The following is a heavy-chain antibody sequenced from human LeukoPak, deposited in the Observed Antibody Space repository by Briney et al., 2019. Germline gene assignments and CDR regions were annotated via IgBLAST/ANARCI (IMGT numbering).Heavy chain of an antibody. Sequence: GSLRLSCAASGFTFSSYSMNWVRQPPGKGLEWIGEIYHSGSTNYNPSLKSRVTISVDKSKNQFSLKLSSVTAADTAVYYCASKYCSGGSCSPDYWGQGTLVTVSS. D-gene: IGHD2-15*01. V-gene: IGHV4-4*02. CDR1: GFTFSSYSM. CDR2: IYHSGST. CDR3: ASKYCSGGSCSPDY. J-gene: IGHJ4*02.